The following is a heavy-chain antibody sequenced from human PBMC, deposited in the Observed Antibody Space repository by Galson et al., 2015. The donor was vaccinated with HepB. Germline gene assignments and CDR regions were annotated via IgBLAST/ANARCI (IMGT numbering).Heavy chain of an antibody. CDR1: GFTFSSYA. CDR3: AKVWGTPKYFQH. V-gene: IGHV3-23*01. Sequence: SLRLSCAASGFTFSSYAMSWVRQAPGKGLEWVSAISGSGGSTYYADSVKGRFTISRDDSKNTLYLQMNSLRAEDTAVYYCAKVWGTPKYFQHWGQGTLVTVSS. D-gene: IGHD3-16*01. J-gene: IGHJ1*01. CDR2: ISGSGGST.